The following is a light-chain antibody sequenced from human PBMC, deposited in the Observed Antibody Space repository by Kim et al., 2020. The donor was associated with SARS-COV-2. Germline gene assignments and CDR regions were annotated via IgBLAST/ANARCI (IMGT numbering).Light chain of an antibody. CDR1: QSVSSTY. Sequence: LSPGERATLSCRVSQSVSSTYLAWYQHKPGQAPRLLIYGASSRATGIPDRFSGSGSGTDFTLTISRLEPEDFAVYYCQQYRRSPYTFGQGTKLEI. J-gene: IGKJ2*01. V-gene: IGKV3-20*01. CDR3: QQYRRSPYT. CDR2: GAS.